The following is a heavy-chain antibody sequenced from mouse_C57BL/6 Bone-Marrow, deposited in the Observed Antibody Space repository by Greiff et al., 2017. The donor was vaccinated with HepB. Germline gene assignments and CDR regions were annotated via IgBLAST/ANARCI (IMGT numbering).Heavy chain of an antibody. Sequence: EVQLVESGPGLVKPSQSLSLTCSVTGYSITSGYYWNWIRQFPGNKLEWMGYISYDGSNNYNPSLKNRISITRDTSKNQFFLKLNSVTTEDTATYYCARVPSPSYYGSSYWYFDVWGTGTTVTVSS. CDR1: GYSITSGYY. CDR3: ARVPSPSYYGSSYWYFDV. J-gene: IGHJ1*03. V-gene: IGHV3-6*01. D-gene: IGHD1-1*01. CDR2: ISYDGSN.